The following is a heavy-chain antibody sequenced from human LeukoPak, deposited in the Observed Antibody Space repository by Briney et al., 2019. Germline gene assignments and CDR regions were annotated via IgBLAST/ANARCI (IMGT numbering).Heavy chain of an antibody. CDR1: GFTFSSSA. CDR2: ISDSGTNT. CDR3: AKPDDSNGLEGPDY. Sequence: GGSLRLSCAASGFTFSSSAMSWVRQAPGKGLEWVSAISDSGTNTHYADSVKGRFTISRDNSKNTLYLQMNSLRAEDTAVYYCAKPDDSNGLEGPDYWGQGTLVIVS. V-gene: IGHV3-23*01. J-gene: IGHJ4*02. D-gene: IGHD3-22*01.